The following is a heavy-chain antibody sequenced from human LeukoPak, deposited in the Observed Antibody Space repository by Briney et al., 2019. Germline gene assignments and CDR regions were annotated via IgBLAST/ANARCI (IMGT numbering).Heavy chain of an antibody. CDR3: ARAARGYSYGHGVGYYYYIDI. CDR2: IIPIFGTA. Sequence: SVKASCKASGGTFTSYAISWVRQAPGQGLEWMGGIIPIFGTANYAQEFQGRVTITTDESTSTAYMELSSLRSEDTAVYYCARAARGYSYGHGVGYYYYIDICGKGTTFTVSS. CDR1: GGTFTSYA. J-gene: IGHJ6*03. V-gene: IGHV1-69*05. D-gene: IGHD5-18*01.